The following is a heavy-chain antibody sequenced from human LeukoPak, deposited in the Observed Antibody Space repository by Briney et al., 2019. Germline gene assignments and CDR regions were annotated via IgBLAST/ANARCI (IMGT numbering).Heavy chain of an antibody. D-gene: IGHD3-10*01. V-gene: IGHV2-26*01. J-gene: IGHJ4*02. CDR1: GGSISSYYW. CDR2: IFSNDEK. CDR3: ARIKEYYGSGAPAFDY. Sequence: PSETLSLTCTVSGGSISSYYWSWIRQPPGKALEWLAHIFSNDEKSYSTSLKSRLTISKDTSKSQVVLTMTNMDPVDTATYYCARIKEYYGSGAPAFDYWGQGTLVTVSS.